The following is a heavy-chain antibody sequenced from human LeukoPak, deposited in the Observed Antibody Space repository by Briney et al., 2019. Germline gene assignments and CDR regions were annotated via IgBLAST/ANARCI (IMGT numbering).Heavy chain of an antibody. D-gene: IGHD3-22*01. CDR1: GFTFSSYA. CDR2: ITGSGGYT. Sequence: GGSLRLSCAASGFTFSSYAMTWVRQAPGKGLEWVSTITGSGGYTYYADSVKGRFNISRDNSKNTLFLRRNRLRAEDTAVYFCAKQSLYESSGHFHYWGQGTLVTVSS. J-gene: IGHJ4*02. CDR3: AKQSLYESSGHFHY. V-gene: IGHV3-23*01.